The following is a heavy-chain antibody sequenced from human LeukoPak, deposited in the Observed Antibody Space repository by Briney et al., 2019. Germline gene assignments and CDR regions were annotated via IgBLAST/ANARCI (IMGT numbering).Heavy chain of an antibody. CDR2: ISYDGSNK. CDR1: GFTFSSYG. D-gene: IGHD6-13*01. Sequence: GGSLRLSCAASGFTFSSYGMHWVRQAPGKGLEWVSFISYDGSNKYYADSVKGRFTISRDNSKNTLYLQMISLRTEDTAVYYCAKDPRRYSRTGGYFDYWGQGTLVTVSS. CDR3: AKDPRRYSRTGGYFDY. J-gene: IGHJ4*02. V-gene: IGHV3-30*02.